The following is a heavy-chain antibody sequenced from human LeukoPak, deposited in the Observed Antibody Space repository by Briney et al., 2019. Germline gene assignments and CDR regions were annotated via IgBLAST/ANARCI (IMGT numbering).Heavy chain of an antibody. CDR3: ARFLSGIEDFDY. CDR1: GDTFSSYA. CDR2: IIPIFGTA. J-gene: IGHJ4*02. V-gene: IGHV1-69*13. Sequence: SVKVSCKASGDTFSSYAISWVRQAPGQGLEWMGGIIPIFGTANYAQKFQGRVTITADESTSTAYMELSSLRSEDTAVYYCARFLSGIEDFDYWGQGTLVTVSS. D-gene: IGHD1-14*01.